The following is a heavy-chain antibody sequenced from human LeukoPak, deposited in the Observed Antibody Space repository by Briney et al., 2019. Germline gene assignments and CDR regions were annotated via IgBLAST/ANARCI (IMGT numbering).Heavy chain of an antibody. CDR3: ARETAAAGTHAFDI. D-gene: IGHD6-13*01. CDR2: INPNSGGT. V-gene: IGHV1-2*02. Sequence: ASVKVSCKASGYTFTGYYMHWVRQAPGQGLEWMGWINPNSGGTNYAQKFQGRVTMTRDTSISTAYMELSRLRSDDTAVYYCARETAAAGTHAFDIWGQGTMVTVSS. J-gene: IGHJ3*02. CDR1: GYTFTGYY.